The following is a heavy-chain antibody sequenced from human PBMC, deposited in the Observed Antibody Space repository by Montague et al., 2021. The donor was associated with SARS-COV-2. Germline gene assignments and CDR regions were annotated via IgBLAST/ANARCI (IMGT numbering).Heavy chain of an antibody. CDR2: IWYDGSNQ. CDR3: AREAEIFGVVISPLFY. Sequence: SLRLSCAASGFTVSSYGLHWVRQAPGKGLEWVAVIWYDGSNQYYSYSXXVLFTISRDNSKNTLYLQMNSLRAEDTAVSYCAREAEIFGVVISPLFYWGQGTLVTVSS. D-gene: IGHD3-3*01. J-gene: IGHJ4*02. V-gene: IGHV3-33*01. CDR1: GFTVSSYG.